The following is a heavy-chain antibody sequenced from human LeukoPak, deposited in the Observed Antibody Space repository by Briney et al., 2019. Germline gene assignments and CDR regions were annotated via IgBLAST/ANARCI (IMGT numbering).Heavy chain of an antibody. V-gene: IGHV3-33*01. CDR1: GFNFSSYG. D-gene: IGHD2/OR15-2a*01. J-gene: IGHJ4*02. CDR2: IWYDGSNK. CDR3: ARDGILGSPLFKFDY. Sequence: QAGGSLRLSCAASGFNFSSYGMHWVRQAPGKGLEWVAVIWYDGSNKYYADSVKGRFTISRDNSKNTLYLQMNSLRAEDTAVYYCARDGILGSPLFKFDYWGQGTLVTVSS.